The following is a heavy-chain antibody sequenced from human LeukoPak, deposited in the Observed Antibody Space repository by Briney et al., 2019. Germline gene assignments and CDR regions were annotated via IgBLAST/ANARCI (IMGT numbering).Heavy chain of an antibody. D-gene: IGHD6-13*01. J-gene: IGHJ6*03. CDR3: ARGLLAAAGTIYYYYYMGV. CDR1: GDSISSYY. V-gene: IGHV4-59*01. Sequence: SETLSLTCTVSGDSISSYYWSWIRQPPGKGLEWIGYIYYSGSTNYNPSLKSRVTISVDTSKNQFSLKLSSVTAADTAVYYCARGLLAAAGTIYYYYYMGVWGKGTTVTVSS. CDR2: IYYSGST.